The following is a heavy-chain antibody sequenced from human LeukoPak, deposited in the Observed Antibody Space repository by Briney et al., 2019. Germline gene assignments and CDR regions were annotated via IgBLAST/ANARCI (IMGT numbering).Heavy chain of an antibody. CDR3: ARNGIAVAGTGYYYYYYMDV. CDR2: INWNGGST. V-gene: IGHV3-20*04. Sequence: PGGSLRLSCAASGFTFDDYGMSWVRQAPGKGLEWVSGINWNGGSTGYADSVKGRFTISRDNAKNSLYLQMNSLRAADTALYYCARNGIAVAGTGYYYYYYMDVWGKGTTVTVSS. CDR1: GFTFDDYG. D-gene: IGHD6-19*01. J-gene: IGHJ6*03.